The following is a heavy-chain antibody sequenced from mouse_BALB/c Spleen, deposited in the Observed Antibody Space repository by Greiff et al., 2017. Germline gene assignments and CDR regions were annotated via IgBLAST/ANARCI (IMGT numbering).Heavy chain of an antibody. Sequence: EVQLVESGPGLVKPSQSLSLTCTVTGYSITSDYAWNWIRQFPGNKLEWMGYISYSGSTSYNPSLKSRISITRDTSKNQFFLQLNSVTTEDTATYYCARRAYYVDYWGQGTTLTVSS. CDR1: GYSITSDYA. D-gene: IGHD2-10*01. V-gene: IGHV3-2*02. CDR3: ARRAYYVDY. J-gene: IGHJ2*01. CDR2: ISYSGST.